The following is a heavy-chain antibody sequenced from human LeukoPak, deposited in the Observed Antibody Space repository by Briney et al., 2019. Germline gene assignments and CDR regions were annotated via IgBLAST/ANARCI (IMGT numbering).Heavy chain of an antibody. Sequence: PGGSLRLSCAASGFTFSSYSMNWVRQAPGKGLEWVSSISSSSSYIYYADSVKGRFTISRDNAKNSLYLQMNSLRAEDTAVYYCARNLVYYDYVWGSYREYYFDYWGQGTLVTVSS. CDR1: GFTFSSYS. J-gene: IGHJ4*02. CDR2: ISSSSSYI. D-gene: IGHD3-16*02. V-gene: IGHV3-21*01. CDR3: ARNLVYYDYVWGSYREYYFDY.